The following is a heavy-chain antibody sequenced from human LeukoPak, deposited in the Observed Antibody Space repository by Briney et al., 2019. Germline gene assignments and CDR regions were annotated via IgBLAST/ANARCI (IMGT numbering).Heavy chain of an antibody. Sequence: SETLSRTCTVSGGSINSYWSWIRQPAGKGLEWIGRISGSGTITYNPALQSRLSISIDTSKNQFSLKLMSVTAADMAVYYCARDSGTAGEVKFDPWGQGTLVTVSS. CDR3: ARDSGTAGEVKFDP. J-gene: IGHJ5*02. D-gene: IGHD3-10*01. CDR2: ISGSGTI. CDR1: GGSINSY. V-gene: IGHV4-4*07.